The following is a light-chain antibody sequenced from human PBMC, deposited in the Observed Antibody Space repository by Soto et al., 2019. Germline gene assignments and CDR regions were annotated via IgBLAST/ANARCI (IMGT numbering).Light chain of an antibody. V-gene: IGLV2-11*01. CDR2: DVT. Sequence: QSALTQPRSVSESPGQSVTISCTGTSSDVGGYNYVSWYQHHPGKAPKLMIYDVTKRPSGVPDRFSGSKSGNTASLTISGLQAEDEGDYFCCSYADNYTLSFGGATKLTVL. CDR3: CSYADNYTLS. J-gene: IGLJ2*01. CDR1: SSDVGGYNY.